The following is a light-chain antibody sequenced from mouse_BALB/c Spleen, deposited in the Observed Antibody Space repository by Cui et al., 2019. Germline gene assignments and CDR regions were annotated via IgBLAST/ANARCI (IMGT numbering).Light chain of an antibody. CDR3: QQWSSNPLT. CDR2: LTS. V-gene: IGKV4-68*01. Sequence: QIVLPQSPALMSASPGEKVTMTCSASSSVSYMYWYQQKPRSSPKPWIYLTSNLASGVPARFSGSGSGTSYSLTISSMEAEEAATYYCQQWSSNPLTFGAGTKLELK. J-gene: IGKJ5*01. CDR1: SSVSY.